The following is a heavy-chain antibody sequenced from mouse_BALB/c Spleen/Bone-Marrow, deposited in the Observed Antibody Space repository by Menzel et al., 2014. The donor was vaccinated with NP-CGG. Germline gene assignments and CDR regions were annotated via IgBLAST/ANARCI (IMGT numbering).Heavy chain of an antibody. V-gene: IGHV1-26*01. CDR2: IIPNTDGT. D-gene: IGHD3-3*01. CDR3: SRSRYFDK. CDR1: GYTFADYY. Sequence: EVKLVESGPELVKPGTSVRMSCKASGYTFADYYMMWVRQSHGKSLEWIGHIIPNTDGTFYNQKFKGKATLTVDTSASTDSMQRSSLSSEDSSDYYSSRSRYFDKWGQGTSLTVSS. J-gene: IGHJ2*02.